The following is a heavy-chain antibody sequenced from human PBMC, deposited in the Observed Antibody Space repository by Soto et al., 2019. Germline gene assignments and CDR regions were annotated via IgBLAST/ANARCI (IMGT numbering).Heavy chain of an antibody. D-gene: IGHD2-15*01. V-gene: IGHV3-7*04. CDR3: AREHSFGLAY. J-gene: IGHJ1*01. CDR1: GFSFSGSW. Sequence: GGSLRLSSEASGFSFSGSWMTWVRQAPGRGLEWLAKINPDGSGEYHVDSVKGRFTISRDNARSSLFFQMHSLRDEDTAVYFCAREHSFGLAYWGQGTLVTVSS. CDR2: INPDGSGE.